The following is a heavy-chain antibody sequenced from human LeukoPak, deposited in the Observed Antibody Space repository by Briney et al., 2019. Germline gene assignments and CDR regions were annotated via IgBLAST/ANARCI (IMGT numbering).Heavy chain of an antibody. V-gene: IGHV3-30*18. Sequence: PGGSLRLSCAASGFIFSDSSINWLRQAPGKGLEWVAVISDDGIKIYYGDSVKGRFTISRDNSKNTLNLQMDSLRADDTAVYYCGKGPGYSVYDNLPHHWGQGTLVTVSS. D-gene: IGHD5/OR15-5a*01. CDR3: GKGPGYSVYDNLPHH. CDR1: GFIFSDSS. CDR2: ISDDGIKI. J-gene: IGHJ5*02.